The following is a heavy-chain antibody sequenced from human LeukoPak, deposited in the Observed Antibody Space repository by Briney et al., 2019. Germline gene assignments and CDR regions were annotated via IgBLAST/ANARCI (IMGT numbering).Heavy chain of an antibody. CDR1: GGTFSSYA. CDR3: ARDREMATTNFDY. D-gene: IGHD5-24*01. CDR2: IIPIFGTA. Sequence: GASVKVSCKASGGTFSSYAISWVRQAPGQGLEWMGGIIPIFGTANYAQKFQGRVTITADESTSTAYMELSSLRSEDTAVYYCARDREMATTNFDYWGQGTLVTVSS. V-gene: IGHV1-69*13. J-gene: IGHJ4*02.